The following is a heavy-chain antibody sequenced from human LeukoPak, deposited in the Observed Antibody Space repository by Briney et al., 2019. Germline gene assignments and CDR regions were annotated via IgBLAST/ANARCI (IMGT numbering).Heavy chain of an antibody. V-gene: IGHV1-18*01. Sequence: VASVKVSCKASGYTFTSYGISWVRQAPGQGLEWMGWISAYNGNTNYAQKLQGRVTMTTDTSTSTAYMELSRLRSDDTAVYYCARAHVPIWFGGSRNWFDPWGQGTLVTVSS. CDR3: ARAHVPIWFGGSRNWFDP. D-gene: IGHD3-10*01. CDR1: GYTFTSYG. CDR2: ISAYNGNT. J-gene: IGHJ5*02.